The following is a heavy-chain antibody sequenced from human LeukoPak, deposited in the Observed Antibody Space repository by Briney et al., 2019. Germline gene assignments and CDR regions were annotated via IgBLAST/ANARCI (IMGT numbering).Heavy chain of an antibody. D-gene: IGHD3-10*01. V-gene: IGHV3-23*01. Sequence: GGSLRLSCAASGFIFSSYAMSWVRQAPGKGLEWVSTISGSGGSTYYADSVKGRFTISRDNSKNTVYLQMNSLRAEDTAVYYCAKDRSCITEVCHGDFDYWGQGTLVTVSS. J-gene: IGHJ4*02. CDR1: GFIFSSYA. CDR3: AKDRSCITEVCHGDFDY. CDR2: ISGSGGST.